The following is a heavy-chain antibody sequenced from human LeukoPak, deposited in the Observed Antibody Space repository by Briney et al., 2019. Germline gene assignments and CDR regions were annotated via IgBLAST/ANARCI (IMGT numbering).Heavy chain of an antibody. CDR1: GGTFSIYA. J-gene: IGHJ4*02. D-gene: IGHD2-2*01. CDR2: IIPMFGTA. Sequence: SVKVSCKASGGTFSIYAISWVRQAPGQGREWMGGIIPMFGTANYAQKFEGRVTITTDEYRSTAYMELSSLRSEDTAVYYCASRHCSSTSCSPFDYWGQGTLVTVSS. CDR3: ASRHCSSTSCSPFDY. V-gene: IGHV1-69*05.